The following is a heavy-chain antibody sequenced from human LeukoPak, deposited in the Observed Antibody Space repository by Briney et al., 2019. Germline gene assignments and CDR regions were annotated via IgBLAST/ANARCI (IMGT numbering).Heavy chain of an antibody. Sequence: GGSLRLSCAASGFTFSSYWMSWVRQAPGKGLEWVANIKQDGSEKYYVDSVKGRFTISRDNAKNSLYLQMNSLRAEDTAVYYCARENIGTYYDFWSGYYGGYYFDYWGQGTLVTVSS. D-gene: IGHD3-3*01. CDR3: ARENIGTYYDFWSGYYGGYYFDY. CDR1: GFTFSSYW. CDR2: IKQDGSEK. V-gene: IGHV3-7*01. J-gene: IGHJ4*02.